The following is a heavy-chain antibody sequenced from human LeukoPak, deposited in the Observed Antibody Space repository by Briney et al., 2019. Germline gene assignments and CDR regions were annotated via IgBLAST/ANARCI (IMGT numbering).Heavy chain of an antibody. V-gene: IGHV1-8*01. D-gene: IGHD3-22*01. CDR3: ARGLRYYYDSSGYQVDY. CDR2: MNPNSGNT. J-gene: IGHJ4*02. CDR1: GYTFTSYD. Sequence: ASVKVSCKASGYTFTSYDINWVRQATGQGLEWMGWMNPNSGNTGYAQKFQGRVTMTRNTSISTAYMELSSLRSEDTAVYYCARGLRYYYDSSGYQVDYWGQGTLVTVSS.